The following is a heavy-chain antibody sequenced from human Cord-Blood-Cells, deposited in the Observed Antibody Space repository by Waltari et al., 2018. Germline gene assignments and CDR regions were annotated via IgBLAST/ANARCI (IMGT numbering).Heavy chain of an antibody. CDR1: GYTFTSSD. V-gene: IGHV1-8*01. J-gene: IGHJ4*02. CDR3: ARVDSYGYCTNGVCYDY. CDR2: MNPNSGNT. D-gene: IGHD2-8*01. Sequence: QVQLVQSGAEVKKPGASVKVSCKASGYTFTSSDFNWVRRATGQGLEWMGWMNPNSGNTGYAQKFQGRVTMTRNTSISTAYMELSSLRSEDTAVYYCARVDSYGYCTNGVCYDYWGQGTLVTVSS.